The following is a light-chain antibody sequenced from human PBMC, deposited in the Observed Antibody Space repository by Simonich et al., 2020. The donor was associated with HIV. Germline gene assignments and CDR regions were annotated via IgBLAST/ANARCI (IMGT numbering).Light chain of an antibody. CDR3: AAWDDSLNGWV. J-gene: IGLJ3*02. V-gene: IGLV1-44*01. Sequence: QSVLTQPPSASGTPGQRVTISCSGSSSNIGSNTVNWYQQLPGTAPKLLIYNNEQRPSGVPDRFSGSKSGTSASLAISGLQSEDEADYYCAAWDDSLNGWVFGGGTKLTVL. CDR1: SSNIGSNT. CDR2: NNE.